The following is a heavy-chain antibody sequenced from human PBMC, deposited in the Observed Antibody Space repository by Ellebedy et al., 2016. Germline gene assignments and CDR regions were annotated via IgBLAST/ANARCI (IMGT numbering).Heavy chain of an antibody. CDR1: GFTFKDFF. D-gene: IGHD2-15*01. J-gene: IGHJ1*01. CDR3: REGHYSDV. CDR2: ISGGGDAT. V-gene: IGHV3-23*01. Sequence: GGSLRLSXAAAGFTFKDFFMSWVRQAPGKRLEWVSTISGGGDATYFADSVKGRFTISRDNSRNILYLHMNSLRVDDTAKYYCREGHYSDVWGQGTLVTVSS.